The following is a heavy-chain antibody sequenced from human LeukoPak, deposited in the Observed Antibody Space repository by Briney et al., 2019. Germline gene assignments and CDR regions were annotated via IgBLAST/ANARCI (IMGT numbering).Heavy chain of an antibody. D-gene: IGHD6-19*01. CDR1: GGSISSGDYY. CDR2: IYYSGST. Sequence: SQTLSLTCTVSGGSISSGDYYWSWIRQPPGKGLEWMGYIYYSGSTYYNPSLKSRVTISVDTSKNQFSLKLSSVTAADTAVYYCARDAGVGSGWAPFDYWGQGTLVTLSS. CDR3: ARDAGVGSGWAPFDY. V-gene: IGHV4-30-4*01. J-gene: IGHJ4*02.